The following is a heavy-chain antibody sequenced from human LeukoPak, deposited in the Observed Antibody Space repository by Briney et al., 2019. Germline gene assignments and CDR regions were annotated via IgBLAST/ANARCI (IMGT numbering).Heavy chain of an antibody. V-gene: IGHV3-7*01. CDR3: AVGGIPDY. Sequence: QPGGSLRLSCAASGFTFSSYRMSWVRQAPRKGLEWVANIKQDGSEKYYVDSVKGRFTISRDNAKNSLYLQMNSLRAEDTAVYYCAVGGIPDYWGQGTLVTVSS. J-gene: IGHJ4*02. CDR2: IKQDGSEK. CDR1: GFTFSSYR. D-gene: IGHD3-16*01.